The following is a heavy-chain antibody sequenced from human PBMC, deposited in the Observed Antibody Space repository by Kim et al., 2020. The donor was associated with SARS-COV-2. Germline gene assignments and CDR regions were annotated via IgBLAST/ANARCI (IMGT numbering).Heavy chain of an antibody. CDR3: ARARLVHPLDC. V-gene: IGHV1-2*02. Sequence: NYAQKVPGRVTLTRDTSISTAYMELSRLRSDDTAGYYCARARLVHPLDCWGQGTLVTVSS. D-gene: IGHD6-19*01. J-gene: IGHJ4*02.